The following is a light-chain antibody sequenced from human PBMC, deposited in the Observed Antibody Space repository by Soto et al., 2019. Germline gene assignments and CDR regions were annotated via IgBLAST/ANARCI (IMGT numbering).Light chain of an antibody. J-gene: IGLJ1*01. CDR3: SSYRISNTKV. CDR1: SSDVGVGYNY. CDR2: DVN. Sequence: QSALTQPASVSGSPGQSITISCTGTSSDVGVGYNYVSWYQQHPGKAPKLMIYDVNNRPSGVSNRFSGSKSGNTASLTISGLQAEDEADYYCSSYRISNTKVFGTGTKLTVL. V-gene: IGLV2-14*01.